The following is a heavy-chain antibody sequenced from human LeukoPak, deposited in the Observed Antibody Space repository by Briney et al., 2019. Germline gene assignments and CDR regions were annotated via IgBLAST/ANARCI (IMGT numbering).Heavy chain of an antibody. CDR2: IWYGGSNK. J-gene: IGHJ3*02. D-gene: IGHD1-26*01. V-gene: IGHV3-33*08. CDR1: GFTFSSYG. CDR3: AIVGATTEGDAFDI. Sequence: GGSLRLSCAASGFTFSSYGMHWVRQAPGKGLEWVAVIWYGGSNKYYADSVKGRFTISRDNSKNTLYLQMNSLRAEDTAVYYCAIVGATTEGDAFDIWGQGTMVTVSS.